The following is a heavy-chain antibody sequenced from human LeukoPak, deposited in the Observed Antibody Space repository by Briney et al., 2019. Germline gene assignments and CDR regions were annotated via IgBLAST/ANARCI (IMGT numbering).Heavy chain of an antibody. D-gene: IGHD2-21*01. CDR3: ARYCGGDCYGMDV. V-gene: IGHV3-30*03. J-gene: IGHJ6*02. CDR1: GFTFSSYG. CDR2: ISNDGSKK. Sequence: GGSLRLSCAASGFTFSSYGMHWVRQAPGKGLDWVAVISNDGSKKYYADSVKGRFTISRDNATNSLYLQMNNFRAEDTAVYYCARYCGGDCYGMDVWGQGNTVTVSS.